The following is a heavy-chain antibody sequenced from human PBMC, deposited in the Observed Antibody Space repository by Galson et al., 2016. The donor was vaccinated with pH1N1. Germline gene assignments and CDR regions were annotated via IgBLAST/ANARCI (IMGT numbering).Heavy chain of an antibody. D-gene: IGHD3-9*01. Sequence: SLRLSCAASGFTFSTYWMHWVRQGPGQGLVWVARIKYDGSTTAYADSVKGRFTISRDNAKNTLYLDMNSLSVEDTAVSHCARDFDWVLFDYWGHGTLVTVSS. CDR1: GFTFSTYW. V-gene: IGHV3-74*01. CDR2: IKYDGSTT. J-gene: IGHJ4*01. CDR3: ARDFDWVLFDY.